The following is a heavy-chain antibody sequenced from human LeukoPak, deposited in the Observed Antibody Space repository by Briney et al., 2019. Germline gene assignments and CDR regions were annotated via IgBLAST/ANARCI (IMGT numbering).Heavy chain of an antibody. J-gene: IGHJ4*02. D-gene: IGHD3-9*01. V-gene: IGHV3-33*01. CDR1: GFTFSSYG. CDR3: GSFGILSYHTFDY. Sequence: GGSLRLSCAASGFTFSSYGMHWVRQAPGKGLEWVAVIWYDGSNKYYADSVKGRFTISRDNSKNTLYLQMNSLRAEDTAVYYCGSFGILSYHTFDYWGQGTLVTVSS. CDR2: IWYDGSNK.